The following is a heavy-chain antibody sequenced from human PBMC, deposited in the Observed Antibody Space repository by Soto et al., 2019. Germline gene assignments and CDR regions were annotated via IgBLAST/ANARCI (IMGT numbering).Heavy chain of an antibody. CDR2: IYYSGST. CDR3: AKSGGSILKHAFDI. D-gene: IGHD2-15*01. CDR1: GGSISSYY. V-gene: IGHV4-59*01. Sequence: SETLSLTCAVSGGSISSYYWSWIRQPPGKGLEWIGYIYYSGSTNYNPSLKSRVTISVDTSKNQFSLKLSSVTAADTAVYYCAKSGGSILKHAFDIWGQGTMVTVSS. J-gene: IGHJ3*02.